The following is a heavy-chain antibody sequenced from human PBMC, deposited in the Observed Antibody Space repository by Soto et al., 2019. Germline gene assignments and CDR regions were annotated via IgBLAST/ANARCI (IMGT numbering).Heavy chain of an antibody. V-gene: IGHV4-30-4*01. CDR3: ARDGSGRRYCSSTSCFGFLGWFDP. CDR1: GGSISSGDYY. D-gene: IGHD2-2*01. Sequence: SETLSLTCTVSGGSISSGDYYWSWIRQPPGKGLEWIGYIYYSGSTYYNPSLKSRVTITVDTSKNQFSLKLSSVTAADTAVYYCARDGSGRRYCSSTSCFGFLGWFDPWGQGTLVTVSS. CDR2: IYYSGST. J-gene: IGHJ5*02.